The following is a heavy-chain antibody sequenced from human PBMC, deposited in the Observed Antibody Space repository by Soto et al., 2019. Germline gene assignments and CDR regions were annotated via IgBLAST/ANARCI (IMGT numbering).Heavy chain of an antibody. D-gene: IGHD3-10*01. V-gene: IGHV4-39*01. CDR1: GGSISNSRYY. CDR2: IYHTGSM. CDR3: ARTFGSGSYSYRGNNWFDS. Sequence: PSETLSLTCTVSGGSISNSRYYWGWIRQPPGKGLEWIASIYHTGSMYYNPSLKSRVTISVDTSKNQFSLKLSSATAADTAVYYCARTFGSGSYSYRGNNWFDSWGQGTLVTVSS. J-gene: IGHJ5*01.